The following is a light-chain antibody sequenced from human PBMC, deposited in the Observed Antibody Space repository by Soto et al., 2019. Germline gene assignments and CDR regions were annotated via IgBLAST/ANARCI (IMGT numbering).Light chain of an antibody. V-gene: IGKV3-11*01. J-gene: IGKJ4*01. CDR1: QSVSSY. Sequence: EIVLTQSPATLSLSPGERATLSCRASQSVSSYLAWYQQKPGQAPRLLIYDASNRATGIPARFSGSESGTDVTLTISSLEPEDFAIYYCQQRSNWPLTFGGGTKVEIK. CDR3: QQRSNWPLT. CDR2: DAS.